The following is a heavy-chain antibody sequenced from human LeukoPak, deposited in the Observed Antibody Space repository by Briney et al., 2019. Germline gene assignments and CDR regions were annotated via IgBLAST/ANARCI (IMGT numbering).Heavy chain of an antibody. J-gene: IGHJ3*02. CDR2: IYYSGST. CDR1: GGSISSYY. Sequence: SETLSLICTVSGGSISSYYWSWIRQAPGKGLEWIGHIYYSGSTNYNPSLKSRVTISVDTSKNQFSLKLSSVTAADTAVYYCARGRRMVAATNHDAFDIWGQGTMVTVSA. V-gene: IGHV4-59*12. D-gene: IGHD2-15*01. CDR3: ARGRRMVAATNHDAFDI.